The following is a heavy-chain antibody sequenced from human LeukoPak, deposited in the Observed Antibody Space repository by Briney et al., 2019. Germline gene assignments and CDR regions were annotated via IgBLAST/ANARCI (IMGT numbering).Heavy chain of an antibody. V-gene: IGHV4-39*01. D-gene: IGHD3-3*01. J-gene: IGHJ5*02. Sequence: PSETLSLTCTVSGGSISSSSYYWGWIRQPPGKGLEWIGSIYYSGSTNYNPSLKSRDTISVDKSQNQFSQKLSSVTAPDTAVYYCARQHGYYYFGSGYTVGFIPWGQGTLVTVS. CDR2: IYYSGST. CDR1: GGSISSSSYY. CDR3: ARQHGYYYFGSGYTVGFIP.